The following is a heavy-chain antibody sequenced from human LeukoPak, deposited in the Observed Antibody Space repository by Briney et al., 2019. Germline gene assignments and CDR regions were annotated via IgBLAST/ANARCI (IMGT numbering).Heavy chain of an antibody. Sequence: GGSLRLSCAASGLTFSNAWMSWVRQAPGKGLEWVGRIKGKTDGGTTDYAAPVKGRFTISRDDSKNTLYLQMNSLKTEDTAVYYCTTRYTYVYWYLDLWAVAPWSLSPQ. CDR1: GLTFSNAW. CDR3: TTRYTYVYWYLDL. CDR2: IKGKTDGGTT. V-gene: IGHV3-15*01. J-gene: IGHJ2*01. D-gene: IGHD5-18*01.